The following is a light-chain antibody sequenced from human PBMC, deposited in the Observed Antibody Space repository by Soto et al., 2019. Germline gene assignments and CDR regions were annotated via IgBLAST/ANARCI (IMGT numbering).Light chain of an antibody. CDR1: QTIRGW. CDR3: QQSYSSPPT. CDR2: DGS. Sequence: DIPMTQSPSTLSASVGDRVSITCRASQTIRGWLAWYQQKPGKAPKLLIYDGSSLQSGVPSRFSGRESGAEFTLTISGLQPDDFATYYCQQSYSSPPTFGQGTKVEIK. J-gene: IGKJ1*01. V-gene: IGKV1-5*01.